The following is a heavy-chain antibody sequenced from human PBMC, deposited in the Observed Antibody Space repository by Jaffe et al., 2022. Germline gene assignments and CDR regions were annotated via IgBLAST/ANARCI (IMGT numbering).Heavy chain of an antibody. V-gene: IGHV4-61*02. J-gene: IGHJ3*02. Sequence: QVQLQESGPGLVKPSQTLSLTCTVSGGSISSGSYYWSWIRQPAGKGLEWIGRIYTSGSTNYNPSLKSRVTISVDTSKNQFSLKLSSVTAADTAVYYCAREKEDGFGPDAFDIWGQGTMVTVSS. CDR3: AREKEDGFGPDAFDI. CDR2: IYTSGST. CDR1: GGSISSGSYY. D-gene: IGHD3-10*01.